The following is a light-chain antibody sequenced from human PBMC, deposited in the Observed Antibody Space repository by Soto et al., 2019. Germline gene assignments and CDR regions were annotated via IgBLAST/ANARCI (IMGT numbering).Light chain of an antibody. CDR3: QSYDSSVTLRV. J-gene: IGLJ1*01. Sequence: QSVLTKPPSVSGAPGQRVTISCTGSSPNIGAGYDVHWYQQLPGTAPKLLIYGNSNRPSGVPDRFSGSKSGTSASLAITGLQADDEADYYCQSYDSSVTLRVFGTGTKLTVL. CDR2: GNS. V-gene: IGLV1-40*01. CDR1: SPNIGAGYD.